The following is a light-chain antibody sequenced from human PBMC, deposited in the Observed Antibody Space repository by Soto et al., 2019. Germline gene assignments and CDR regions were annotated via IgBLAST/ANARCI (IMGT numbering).Light chain of an antibody. J-gene: IGKJ4*01. Sequence: DIVMTQSPLSLPVTPGEPASISCRSSQSLLHSNGYNYLDWYLQKPGQSPQLLICMGSNRASGVRDRVGGSRSGADFTVKISSVEAEEVRVYCCMHAVQTPLTFSGGPKLEVK. V-gene: IGKV2-28*01. CDR1: QSLLHSNGYNY. CDR3: MHAVQTPLT. CDR2: MGS.